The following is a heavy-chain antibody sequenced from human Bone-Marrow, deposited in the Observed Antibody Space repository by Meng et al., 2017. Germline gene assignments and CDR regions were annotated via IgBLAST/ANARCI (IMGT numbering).Heavy chain of an antibody. CDR3: ARDPHYYDSSGYFPFDY. V-gene: IGHV1-18*01. Sequence: QVQLVQSGAEVKKPGAAGNVSCKASGYTFTSYGISWVRQAPGQGLEWMGWISAYNGNTNYAQKLQGRVTMTTDTSTSTAYMELRSLRSDDTAVYYCARDPHYYDSSGYFPFDYWGQGTLVTVSS. J-gene: IGHJ4*02. D-gene: IGHD3-22*01. CDR1: GYTFTSYG. CDR2: ISAYNGNT.